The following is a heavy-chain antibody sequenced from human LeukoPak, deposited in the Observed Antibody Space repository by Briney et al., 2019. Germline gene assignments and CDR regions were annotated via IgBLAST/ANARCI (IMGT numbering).Heavy chain of an antibody. D-gene: IGHD3-3*01. Sequence: SETLSLTCTVSGGSISSYYWSWIRQPPGKGLEWIGYIYYSGSTHYNPSLKSRVTISVDTSKNQFSLKLSSVTAADTAVYYCARGYDFWSGYYPPYFDYWGQGTLVTVSS. CDR3: ARGYDFWSGYYPPYFDY. CDR1: GGSISSYY. CDR2: IYYSGST. V-gene: IGHV4-59*01. J-gene: IGHJ4*02.